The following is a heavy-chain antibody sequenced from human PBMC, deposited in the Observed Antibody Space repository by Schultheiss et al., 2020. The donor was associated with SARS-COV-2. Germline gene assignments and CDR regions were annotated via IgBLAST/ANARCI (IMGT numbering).Heavy chain of an antibody. D-gene: IGHD6-19*01. CDR3: ARAVAGTRFDP. Sequence: SETLSLTCTVSGGSISSGGYYWSWIRQPPGKGLEWIGYIYYSGSTNYNPSLKSRVTMSVDTSKNQFSLKLSSVTAADTAVYYCARAVAGTRFDPWGPGTLVTVSS. V-gene: IGHV4-61*08. CDR1: GGSISSGGYY. CDR2: IYYSGST. J-gene: IGHJ5*02.